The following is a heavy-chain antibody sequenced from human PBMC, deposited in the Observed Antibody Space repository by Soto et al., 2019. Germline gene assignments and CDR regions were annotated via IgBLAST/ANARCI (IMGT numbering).Heavy chain of an antibody. Sequence: GGSLRLSWAASGFTFSSYAMIWVRQATGKGLEWVSAISGSGGSTYYADSVKGRFTISRDNSKNTLYLQMNSLRAEDTAVYYCAKSRLRYFDWLPYFDYWGQGTLVTVSS. D-gene: IGHD3-9*01. V-gene: IGHV3-23*01. CDR2: ISGSGGST. J-gene: IGHJ4*02. CDR1: GFTFSSYA. CDR3: AKSRLRYFDWLPYFDY.